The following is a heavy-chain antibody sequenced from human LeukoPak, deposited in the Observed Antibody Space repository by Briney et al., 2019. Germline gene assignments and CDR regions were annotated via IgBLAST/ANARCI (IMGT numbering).Heavy chain of an antibody. CDR2: IYYSGST. D-gene: IGHD3-10*01. V-gene: IGHV4-59*01. Sequence: SETLSLTCTVSGGSISSYYWSWIRQPPGKGLEWIGYIYYSGSTNYNLSLKSRVTISVDTSKNQFSLKLSSVTAADTAVYYCAMAYATGSYLFDYWVQGTLVTVSS. CDR3: AMAYATGSYLFDY. CDR1: GGSISSYY. J-gene: IGHJ4*02.